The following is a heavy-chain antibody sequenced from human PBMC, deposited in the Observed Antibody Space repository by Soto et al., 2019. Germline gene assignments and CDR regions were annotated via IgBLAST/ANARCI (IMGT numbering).Heavy chain of an antibody. D-gene: IGHD2-2*01. CDR2: ISGSGSTI. CDR1: GFTFSDYY. Sequence: QVQLVESGGNLVKPGGSLRLSCAASGFTFSDYYMSWIRQAPGKGLEWLSYISGSGSTIYYADSLKGRFTISRDNAKNSLFLQMDSLRAEDTAVYYCARTRWDTLVVPAARPGAYLDSWGQGTLVTVAS. CDR3: ARTRWDTLVVPAARPGAYLDS. V-gene: IGHV3-11*01. J-gene: IGHJ4*02.